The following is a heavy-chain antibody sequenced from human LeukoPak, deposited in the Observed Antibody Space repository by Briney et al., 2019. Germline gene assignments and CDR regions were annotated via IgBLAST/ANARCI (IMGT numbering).Heavy chain of an antibody. CDR2: INPNSGGT. CDR3: ASVFVRDGYNYGAFDI. D-gene: IGHD5-24*01. Sequence: GASVKVSCKASGYTFTSYYMHWVRQAPGQGLEWMGWINPNSGGTNYAQKFQGRVTMTRDTSISTAYMELSRLRSDDTAVYYCASVFVRDGYNYGAFDIWGQGTMVTVSS. J-gene: IGHJ3*02. CDR1: GYTFTSYY. V-gene: IGHV1-2*02.